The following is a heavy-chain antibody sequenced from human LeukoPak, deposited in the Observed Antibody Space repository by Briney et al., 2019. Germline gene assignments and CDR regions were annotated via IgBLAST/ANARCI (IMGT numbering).Heavy chain of an antibody. J-gene: IGHJ6*03. Sequence: SVKVSCKASGGTFSIYPINWVRQAPGQGLEWMGGIIPMFGTPNYAQKFQGRVTITTDGSTTTAYMELSSLRSDDTALYFCASETQTGTAGYMDVWGKGTTVLVSS. CDR2: IIPMFGTP. D-gene: IGHD1-7*01. V-gene: IGHV1-69*05. CDR1: GGTFSIYP. CDR3: ASETQTGTAGYMDV.